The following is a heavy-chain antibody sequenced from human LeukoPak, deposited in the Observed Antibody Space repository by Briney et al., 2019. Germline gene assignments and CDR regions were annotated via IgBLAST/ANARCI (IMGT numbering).Heavy chain of an antibody. D-gene: IGHD3-3*01. CDR3: ARSSLGVVNYYFDY. Sequence: PGGSLRLSCAASGFTFSSYGMHWVRQAPGKGLEWMAVIWYDGSNKYYADSVKGRFTISRDNSKNTLYLQMNSLRAEDTAVYYCARSSLGVVNYYFDYWGQGTLVTVSS. J-gene: IGHJ4*02. CDR1: GFTFSSYG. CDR2: IWYDGSNK. V-gene: IGHV3-33*01.